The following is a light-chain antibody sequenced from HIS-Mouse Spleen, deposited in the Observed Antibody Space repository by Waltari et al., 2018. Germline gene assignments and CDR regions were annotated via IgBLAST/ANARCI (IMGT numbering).Light chain of an antibody. J-gene: IGLJ2*01. Sequence: QSALTQPRSVSGSPGQSVTISCTGTSSDVGGYNYVLWYQQHPGKAPKLMIYDVSKRPSEVPDRFSGSKSGNTASLTISELQAEDEADYYCCSYAGSYTLVFGGGTKLTVL. V-gene: IGLV2-11*01. CDR1: SSDVGGYNY. CDR2: DVS. CDR3: CSYAGSYTLV.